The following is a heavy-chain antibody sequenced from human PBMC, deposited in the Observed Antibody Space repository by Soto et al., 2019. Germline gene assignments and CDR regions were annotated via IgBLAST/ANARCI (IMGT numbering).Heavy chain of an antibody. V-gene: IGHV4-4*07. CDR2: IYLSGTT. CDR3: ARRPSTSSMGTVDM. D-gene: IGHD6-6*01. CDR1: GGSISSFY. Sequence: QVQLQESGPGLVRPSETLALTCTVSGGSISSFYWNWIRLSAGKGLEGIGRIYLSGTTTYNPSLQSRVTMSVDTSKNQFSLKLSSLTAADTAVDYCARRPSTSSMGTVDMWGQGTKVTVSS. J-gene: IGHJ3*02.